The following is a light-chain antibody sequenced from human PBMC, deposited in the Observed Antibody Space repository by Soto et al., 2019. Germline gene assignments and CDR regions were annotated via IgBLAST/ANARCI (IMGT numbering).Light chain of an antibody. V-gene: IGKV3-15*01. CDR2: GAS. Sequence: EIVMTQSPATLSVSPGERATLSCRASESISSNLAWYQQKPGQAPRLLIYGASARATGIPARFSGSGSGTEFTLPVSSLQSEDFVVYYCQQYNNWPPQYTFGQGTKLEIK. CDR1: ESISSN. CDR3: QQYNNWPPQYT. J-gene: IGKJ2*01.